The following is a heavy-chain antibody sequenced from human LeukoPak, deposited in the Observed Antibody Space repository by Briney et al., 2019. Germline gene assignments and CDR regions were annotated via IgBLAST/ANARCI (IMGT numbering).Heavy chain of an antibody. CDR1: GGSISSSSYY. CDR3: ARVGDDYVGPFDY. Sequence: SETLSLTCTVSGGSISSSSYYWGWIRQPPGKGLEWIGTIYYSGSTNYNPSLKSRVTISVDTSKNQFSLKLSSVTADDTAVYYCARVGDDYVGPFDYWGQGTLVTVSS. V-gene: IGHV4-39*07. J-gene: IGHJ4*02. CDR2: IYYSGST. D-gene: IGHD5-24*01.